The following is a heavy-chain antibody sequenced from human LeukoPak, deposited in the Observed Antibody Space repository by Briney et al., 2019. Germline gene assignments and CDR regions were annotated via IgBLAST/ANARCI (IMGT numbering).Heavy chain of an antibody. CDR1: GFTFSDYY. CDR2: ISSSGSTI. D-gene: IGHD3-10*01. Sequence: GGSLRLPCAASGFTFSDYYMSWIRQAPGKGLEWVSYISSSGSTIYYADSVKGRFTISRDNAKNSLYLQMNSLRAEDTAVYYCARPRFGELSFLDYWGQGTLVTVSS. J-gene: IGHJ4*02. CDR3: ARPRFGELSFLDY. V-gene: IGHV3-11*01.